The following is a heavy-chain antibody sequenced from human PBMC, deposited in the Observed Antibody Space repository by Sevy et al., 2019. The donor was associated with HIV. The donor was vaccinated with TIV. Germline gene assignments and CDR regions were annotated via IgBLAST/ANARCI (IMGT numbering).Heavy chain of an antibody. J-gene: IGHJ4*02. CDR3: AKYGTTAAAHFDS. Sequence: ASVKVSCKTSGYIFTDYYLHWVRQAPGQGLEWMGRIDPDSGSTNYAQNFQGRVTMTRDTSITTAYMEVSGLRSDDTVVYYCAKYGTTAAAHFDSWGQGTLVTVSS. CDR1: GYIFTDYY. CDR2: IDPDSGST. D-gene: IGHD6-13*01. V-gene: IGHV1-2*05.